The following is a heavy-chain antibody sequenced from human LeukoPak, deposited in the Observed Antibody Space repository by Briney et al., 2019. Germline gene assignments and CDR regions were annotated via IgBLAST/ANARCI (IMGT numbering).Heavy chain of an antibody. Sequence: SETLSLTCTVSGGSISSSSYYWGWIRQPPGKGLEWIGSIYYSGSTYYNPSLKSRVTISVDTSKNQFSLKLSSVTAADTAVYYCARGRRNYYDSSGRYFDYWGQGALVTVSS. J-gene: IGHJ4*02. D-gene: IGHD3-22*01. V-gene: IGHV4-39*07. CDR1: GGSISSSSYY. CDR3: ARGRRNYYDSSGRYFDY. CDR2: IYYSGST.